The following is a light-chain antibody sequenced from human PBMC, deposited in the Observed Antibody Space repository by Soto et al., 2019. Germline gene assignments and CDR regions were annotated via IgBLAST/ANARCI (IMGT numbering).Light chain of an antibody. CDR3: QQYNSYRT. Sequence: DIQMTQSPSTLSASVGDRVTITCRASQSISSWLAWYQQKPGKAPKLLIYKASSLESGVPSRFSGSGSGTEFTLTISSLQPDDVATYNCQQYNSYRTFGQGNKVEIK. CDR1: QSISSW. CDR2: KAS. J-gene: IGKJ1*01. V-gene: IGKV1-5*03.